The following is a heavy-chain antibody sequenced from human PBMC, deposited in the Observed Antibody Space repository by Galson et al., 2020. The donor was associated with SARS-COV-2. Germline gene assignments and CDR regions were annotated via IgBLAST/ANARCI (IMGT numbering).Heavy chain of an antibody. V-gene: IGHV4-39*01. CDR2: IYYSGST. D-gene: IGHD3-10*01. J-gene: IGHJ3*02. CDR1: GGSISSSSYY. CDR3: ARRRLDGSGRSDAFDI. Sequence: SQTLSLTCTVSGGSISSSSYYWGWIRQPPGKGLEWIGSIYYSGSTYNNPSLKSRVTISVDTSKNQFSLKLSSVTAADTAVYYCARRRLDGSGRSDAFDIWGQGTMVTVSS.